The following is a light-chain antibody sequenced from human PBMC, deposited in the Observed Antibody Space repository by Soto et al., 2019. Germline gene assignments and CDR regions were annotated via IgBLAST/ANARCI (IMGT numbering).Light chain of an antibody. J-gene: IGLJ2*01. V-gene: IGLV2-23*01. CDR2: EGS. Sequence: SALTQPASVSGSPGQSITLSCTGTSSDVGSYNLVSWYQQHPGKAPKLMIYEGSKRPSGVSNRFSGSKSGNTASLTISGLQAEDEADYYCCSYAGSSTSLIFGGGTKLTVL. CDR3: CSYAGSSTSLI. CDR1: SSDVGSYNL.